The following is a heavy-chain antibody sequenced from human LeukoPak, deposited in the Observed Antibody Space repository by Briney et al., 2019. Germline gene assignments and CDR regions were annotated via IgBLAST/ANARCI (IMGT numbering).Heavy chain of an antibody. J-gene: IGHJ5*02. D-gene: IGHD1-26*01. V-gene: IGHV3-48*03. CDR1: GSTFNIYE. Sequence: GGSLRLSCAASGSTFNIYEFNWVRQAPGKGLEWVSYISTSDSTIYYADSVKGRFTISRDNAKNSLYLQMNSLRLEDTAIYYCARGDWWATTIVDLWGQGTLVTVSS. CDR2: ISTSDSTI. CDR3: ARGDWWATTIVDL.